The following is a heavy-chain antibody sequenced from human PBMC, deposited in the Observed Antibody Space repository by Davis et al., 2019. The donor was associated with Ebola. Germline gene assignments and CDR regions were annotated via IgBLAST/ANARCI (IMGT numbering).Heavy chain of an antibody. Sequence: AASVKVSCKASEYSFTSYDINWVRQPTGQGLEWMGWMNPNSGNTYYAQKFQGRVTMTRTTSTNTAYMELRGLTSEDTAVYYCARERAGTRFDPWGQGTLVTVSS. J-gene: IGHJ5*02. CDR1: EYSFTSYD. D-gene: IGHD1-14*01. CDR3: ARERAGTRFDP. CDR2: MNPNSGNT. V-gene: IGHV1-8*01.